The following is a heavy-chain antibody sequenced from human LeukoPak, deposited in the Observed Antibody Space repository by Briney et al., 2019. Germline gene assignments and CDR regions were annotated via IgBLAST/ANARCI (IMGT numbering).Heavy chain of an antibody. CDR2: ISSGSSNI. Sequence: PGRSLRLSCAASGFTFSSYGMHWARQAPGKGLEWVSSISSGSSNIYYADSVKGRFTISRDNAKGSLYLQMNSLRAEDTAVYYCARDAAYIMLGESPLDYWGQGTLVTVSS. CDR3: ARDAAYIMLGESPLDY. V-gene: IGHV3-21*01. J-gene: IGHJ4*02. CDR1: GFTFSSYG. D-gene: IGHD3-10*02.